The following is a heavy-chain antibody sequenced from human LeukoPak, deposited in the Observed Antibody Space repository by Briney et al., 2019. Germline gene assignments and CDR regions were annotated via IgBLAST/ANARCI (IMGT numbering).Heavy chain of an antibody. V-gene: IGHV1-2*02. CDR1: GYIFTGYY. Sequence: EASVKVSCKASGYIFTGYYIHWVRQAPGQGLEWMGWINPNSGGTNYAQKFHGRVTMTRDTSISTAYMELSRLRSDDTAMYYCAITYYYDSSGYHYFDYWGQGTLVTVSS. CDR3: AITYYYDSSGYHYFDY. D-gene: IGHD3-22*01. CDR2: INPNSGGT. J-gene: IGHJ4*02.